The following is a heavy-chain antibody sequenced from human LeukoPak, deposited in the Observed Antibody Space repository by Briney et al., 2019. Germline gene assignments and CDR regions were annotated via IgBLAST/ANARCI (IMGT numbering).Heavy chain of an antibody. CDR3: ARVKKRYSYGYHFDY. Sequence: ASVKVSCKASGYTFTGYYMHWVRQAPGQGLEWMGWINPNSGGTSYAQKFQGRVTMTRDTSISTAYMELSRLRSDDTAVYYCARVKKRYSYGYHFDYWGQGTLVTVSS. CDR1: GYTFTGYY. V-gene: IGHV1-2*02. J-gene: IGHJ4*02. CDR2: INPNSGGT. D-gene: IGHD5-18*01.